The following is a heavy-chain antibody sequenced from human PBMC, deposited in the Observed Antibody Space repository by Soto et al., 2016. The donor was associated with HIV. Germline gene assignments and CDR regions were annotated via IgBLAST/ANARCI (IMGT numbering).Heavy chain of an antibody. D-gene: IGHD6-6*01. V-gene: IGHV4-34*01. CDR1: GGSFSGYY. CDR2: IHQSGTT. CDR3: ARYSTSSSFDY. J-gene: IGHJ4*02. Sequence: QVQLQQWGAGLLKPSETLSLTCAVYGGSFSGYYWGWIRQPPGKGLEWIGSIHQSGTTYYTPSLKSRVTISLDTSTNQFSLKLTSVTAADTALYYCARYSTSSSFDYWGQGMLVTVSS.